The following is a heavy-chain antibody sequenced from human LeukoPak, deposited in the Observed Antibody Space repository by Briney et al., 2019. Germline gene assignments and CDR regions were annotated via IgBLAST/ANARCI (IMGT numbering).Heavy chain of an antibody. CDR1: GFTFSSYA. J-gene: IGHJ6*02. V-gene: IGHV3-30*04. CDR3: ARDRKYSSSVVPKYYYYYGMDV. Sequence: GGSLRLSCAASGFTFSSYAMHWVRQAPGKGLEWVAVISYDGSNKYYADSVKGRFTISRDNSKNTLHLQMNSLRAEDTAVYYCARDRKYSSSVVPKYYYYYGMDVWGQGTTVTVSS. CDR2: ISYDGSNK. D-gene: IGHD6-13*01.